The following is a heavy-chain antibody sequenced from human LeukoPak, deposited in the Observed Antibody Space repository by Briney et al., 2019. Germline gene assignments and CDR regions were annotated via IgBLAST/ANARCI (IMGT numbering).Heavy chain of an antibody. J-gene: IGHJ5*02. CDR2: IHYTGSA. Sequence: PSETLSLTCAVSSYSISSGYSWGWIRQPPGKGLEWIGNIHYTGSAYYNPSLKSRATISLDTSKNHFSLELTSVTATDTAVYYCARVLGGTTSWFDPWGQGTLVTVSS. D-gene: IGHD1-1*01. V-gene: IGHV4-38-2*01. CDR1: SYSISSGYS. CDR3: ARVLGGTTSWFDP.